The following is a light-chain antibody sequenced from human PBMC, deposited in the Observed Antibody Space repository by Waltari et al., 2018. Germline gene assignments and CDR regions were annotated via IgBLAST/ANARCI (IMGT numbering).Light chain of an antibody. CDR3: QSFDTSLTAWV. J-gene: IGLJ3*02. CDR2: DNN. Sequence: QSVLTQPPSVSGAPGQRVTISCTGSSSNIGAVFLLHWYQQLPGTVPKLLIFDNNNRPSGVPARFSGSRSGTSASLAITGLQAEDEADYYCQSFDTSLTAWVFGGGTKLTVL. CDR1: SSNIGAVFL. V-gene: IGLV1-40*01.